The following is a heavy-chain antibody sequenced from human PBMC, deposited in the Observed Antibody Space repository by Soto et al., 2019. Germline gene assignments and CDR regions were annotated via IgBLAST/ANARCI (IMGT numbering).Heavy chain of an antibody. V-gene: IGHV4-39*01. J-gene: IGHJ3*02. CDR3: ARHLNSVSAFDI. Sequence: SETLSLTCTVSGGSISSSSYYWGWIRQPPGKGLEWIGSIYYSGSTYYNPSLKSRVTISVDTSKNQFSLKLGSVTAADTAVYYCARHLNSVSAFDIWGQGTMVTVSS. CDR2: IYYSGST. D-gene: IGHD1-1*01. CDR1: GGSISSSSYY.